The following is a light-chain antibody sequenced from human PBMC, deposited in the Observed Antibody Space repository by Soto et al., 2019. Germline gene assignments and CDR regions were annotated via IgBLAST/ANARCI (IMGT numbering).Light chain of an antibody. V-gene: IGLV2-23*01. J-gene: IGLJ1*01. Sequence: LTQPASVSGSPGQSITISCTGTSSDVGSYNLVSWYQQYPGKAPKLMIYEGSKRPSGVSNRFSGSKSGNTASLTISGLQAEDEADYYCCSYAGSRTYVFGTGTKVTVL. CDR2: EGS. CDR1: SSDVGSYNL. CDR3: CSYAGSRTYV.